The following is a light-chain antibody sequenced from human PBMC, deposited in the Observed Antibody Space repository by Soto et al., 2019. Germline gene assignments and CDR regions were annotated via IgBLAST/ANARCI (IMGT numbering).Light chain of an antibody. CDR2: GAS. Sequence: VVLTQSPATLSSSPWERATLSCTTSQSVSNNYLASYQQKPGQAPRLLIYGASNRATGIPDRFSGSGSGTDFTLTISRLEPEDFAVYYCQQYGSSPRTFGQGTKVDIK. CDR3: QQYGSSPRT. V-gene: IGKV3-20*01. J-gene: IGKJ1*01. CDR1: QSVSNNY.